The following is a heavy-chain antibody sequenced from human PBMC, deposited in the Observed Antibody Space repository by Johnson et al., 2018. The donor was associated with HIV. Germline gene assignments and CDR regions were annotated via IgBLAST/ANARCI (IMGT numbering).Heavy chain of an antibody. CDR3: AKVGTLGSFYI. CDR1: GFTFSSYG. Sequence: QVHLVESGGGVVQPGGSLRLSCAASGFTFSSYGMHWVRQAPGKGLEWVAFIRYDGSNKQYGDSVKGRFTISRDNSKNTLYLQMNSLRAEDTAVYYCAKVGTLGSFYIWGQGTMVTVSS. V-gene: IGHV3-30*02. J-gene: IGHJ3*02. CDR2: IRYDGSNK. D-gene: IGHD1-1*01.